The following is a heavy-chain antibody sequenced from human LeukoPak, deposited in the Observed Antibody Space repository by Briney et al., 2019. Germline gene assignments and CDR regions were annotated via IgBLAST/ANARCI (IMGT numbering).Heavy chain of an antibody. CDR3: ARGVVGYYGDSDY. Sequence: SETLSLTCTVSGGSISSYYWSWIRQPPGKGLEWIGYIHFSGSTSYNPSLKSRVTISVDTSKNHFSLKLSSVTAADTAVYYCARGVVGYYGDSDYWGQGTLVTVSS. V-gene: IGHV4-59*01. J-gene: IGHJ4*02. CDR1: GGSISSYY. CDR2: IHFSGST. D-gene: IGHD3-3*01.